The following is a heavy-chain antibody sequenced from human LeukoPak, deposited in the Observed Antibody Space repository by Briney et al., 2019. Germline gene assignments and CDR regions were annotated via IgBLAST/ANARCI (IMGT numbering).Heavy chain of an antibody. Sequence: PGGSLRLSCAASGFTFSGYAMNWVRQAPGKGLELVSHIYSSDTTYADSVKGRFTISRDNDKNSLYLQMNSLRDEDTAVYYCARDLHYAFDIWGQGTMVTASS. V-gene: IGHV3-48*02. J-gene: IGHJ3*02. CDR1: GFTFSGYA. CDR3: ARDLHYAFDI. D-gene: IGHD3-10*01. CDR2: IYSSDTT.